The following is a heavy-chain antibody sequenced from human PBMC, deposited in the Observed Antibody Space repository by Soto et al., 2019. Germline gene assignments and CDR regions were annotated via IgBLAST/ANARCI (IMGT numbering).Heavy chain of an antibody. CDR3: ARRAVVATGSYYYYMDV. Sequence: SETLSLTCAVSGGSFSGYYWSWIRQPPGKGLEWIGEINHSGSTNYNPSLKSRVTISVDTSKNQFSLKLSSVTAADTAVYYCARRAVVATGSYYYYMDVWGKGTTVTVSS. D-gene: IGHD5-12*01. V-gene: IGHV4-34*01. CDR1: GGSFSGYY. J-gene: IGHJ6*03. CDR2: INHSGST.